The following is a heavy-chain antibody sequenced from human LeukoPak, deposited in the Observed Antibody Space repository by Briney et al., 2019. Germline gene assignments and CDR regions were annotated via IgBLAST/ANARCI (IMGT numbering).Heavy chain of an antibody. CDR1: GFTFSSYA. D-gene: IGHD1-14*01. V-gene: IGHV3-23*01. CDR2: ISGSGGST. Sequence: RGSLRLSCAASGFTFSSYAMSWVRQAPGKGLEWVSAISGSGGSTYYADSVKGRFTISRDNSKNTLYLQMNSLRAEDTAVYYCAKGKWEPPYYYYGMDVWGQGTTVTVSS. J-gene: IGHJ6*02. CDR3: AKGKWEPPYYYYGMDV.